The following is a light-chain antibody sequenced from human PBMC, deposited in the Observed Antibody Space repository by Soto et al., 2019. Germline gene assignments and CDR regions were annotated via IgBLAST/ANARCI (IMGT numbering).Light chain of an antibody. J-gene: IGKJ4*01. CDR2: GAS. CDR3: QQYNNWPVT. Sequence: DIVLTQSPGTLSLSPGQRATLSCRASQSVSSSPVAWYRQRPGQAPRLLIYGASTRATGIPARFSGSGSGTEFTLTISSLQSEDFAVYYCQQYNNWPVTFGGGTKVDIK. CDR1: QSVSSS. V-gene: IGKV3-15*01.